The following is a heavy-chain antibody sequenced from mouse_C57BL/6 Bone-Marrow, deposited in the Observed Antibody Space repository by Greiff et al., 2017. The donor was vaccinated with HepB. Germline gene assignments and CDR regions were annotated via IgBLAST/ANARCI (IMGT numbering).Heavy chain of an antibody. CDR2: IYPRSGNT. CDR1: GYTFTSYG. D-gene: IGHD1-1*01. CDR3: AREDYYGSSLFAY. Sequence: VQLQQSDAELVKPGASVKLSCKASGYTFTSYGISWVKQRTGQGLEWIGEIYPRSGNTYYNEKFKGKATLTADKSSSTAYMELRSLTSEDSAVYFCAREDYYGSSLFAYWGQGTLVTVSA. V-gene: IGHV1-81*01. J-gene: IGHJ3*01.